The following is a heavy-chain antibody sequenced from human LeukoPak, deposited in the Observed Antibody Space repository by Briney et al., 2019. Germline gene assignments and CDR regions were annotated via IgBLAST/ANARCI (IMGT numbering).Heavy chain of an antibody. D-gene: IGHD6-13*01. CDR1: GFTFSNYG. CDR2: IWHDGSIK. CDR3: AKVRQFTAATGTGLDY. V-gene: IGHV3-33*03. Sequence: GRSLRLSCAASGFTFSNYGMHWVRQTPGKGLDWVAVIWHDGSIKYYADSVRGRFTISRDNSMNTVYLQMNSLRAEDMAVYYCAKVRQFTAATGTGLDYWGQGTLVTVSS. J-gene: IGHJ4*02.